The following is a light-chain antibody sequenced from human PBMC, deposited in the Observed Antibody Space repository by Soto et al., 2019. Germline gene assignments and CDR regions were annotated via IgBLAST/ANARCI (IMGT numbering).Light chain of an antibody. CDR2: DVT. CDR1: SSDVGDFNY. J-gene: IGLJ2*01. Sequence: QSALTQPASVSGSPGRSVTISCTGSSSDVGDFNYVSWYQRHPGRAPKLIIYDVTNRPSGVSYRFSASKSGRTASLTISGLQAEDGADYSCSSYSSSTTHVLFGGGTKLTVL. V-gene: IGLV2-14*03. CDR3: SSYSSSTTHVL.